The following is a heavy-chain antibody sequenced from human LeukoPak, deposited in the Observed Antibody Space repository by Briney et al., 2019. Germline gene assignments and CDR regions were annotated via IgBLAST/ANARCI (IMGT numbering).Heavy chain of an antibody. V-gene: IGHV1-69*04. CDR3: ARDSTVAVGTYFDY. CDR2: IIPILGIA. J-gene: IGHJ4*02. D-gene: IGHD6-13*01. CDR1: GGTFSSYA. Sequence: SVKVSCKASGGTFSSYAISWVRQAPGQGLEWMGRIIPILGIANYAQKFQGRVTVTSDTSMSTAYMEVSRLTSDYTAVYYCARDSTVAVGTYFDYWGQGTLVTVSS.